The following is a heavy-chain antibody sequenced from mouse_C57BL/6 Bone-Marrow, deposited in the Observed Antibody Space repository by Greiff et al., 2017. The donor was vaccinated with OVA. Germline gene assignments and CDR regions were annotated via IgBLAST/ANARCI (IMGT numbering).Heavy chain of an antibody. Sequence: QVHVQQSGAELARPGASVKLSCKASGYTFTSYGISWVKQRTGQGLEWIGEIYPRSGNTYYNEKFKDKATLTADKSSSTAYMELRSLTSEDSAVYFCTRSGFDFWGQGNTLTVPS. CDR1: GYTFTSYG. J-gene: IGHJ2*01. D-gene: IGHD1-3*01. CDR2: IYPRSGNT. CDR3: TRSGFDF. V-gene: IGHV1-81*01.